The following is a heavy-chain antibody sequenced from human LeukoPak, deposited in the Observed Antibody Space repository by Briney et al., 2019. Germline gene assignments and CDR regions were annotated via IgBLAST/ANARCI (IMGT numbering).Heavy chain of an antibody. CDR3: AKGAAIDH. V-gene: IGHV3-23*01. D-gene: IGHD2-21*01. CDR2: VTGPGDTT. CDR1: GFNLNNYA. Sequence: GGSLRLSCAASGFNLNNYAMNWVRQAPGKGLEWVAAVTGPGDTTYYADSVKGRLIISRDSFKDILYLQMNRLGAEDTALYYCAKGAAIDHWGQGTLVTVPS. J-gene: IGHJ4*02.